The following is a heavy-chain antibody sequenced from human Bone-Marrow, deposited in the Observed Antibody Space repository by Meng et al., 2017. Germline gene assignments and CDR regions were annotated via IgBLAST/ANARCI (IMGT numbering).Heavy chain of an antibody. CDR3: TRATVSTRGFGYYFDF. D-gene: IGHD4-11*01. V-gene: IGHV1-46*01. CDR2: IDPSGGST. CDR1: GYTFPDYW. Sequence: QVQLVQSGAEVKKPGASVKVSCKASGYTFPDYWLHWVRRAPGQGRQWMGIIDPSGGSTTYAQDFQGRVTMTRDPSTSTVYMELSSLRSEDTATYYCTRATVSTRGFGYYFDFWGQGTLVTVSS. J-gene: IGHJ4*02.